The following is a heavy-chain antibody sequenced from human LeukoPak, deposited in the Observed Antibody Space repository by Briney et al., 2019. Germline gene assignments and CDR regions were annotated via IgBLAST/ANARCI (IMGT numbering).Heavy chain of an antibody. CDR2: IKQDGSEK. J-gene: IGHJ4*02. V-gene: IGHV3-7*03. CDR3: ARARLTLAREVIIKADY. CDR1: GFSFSTYW. D-gene: IGHD3-10*01. Sequence: QTGGSLRLYSAASGFSFSTYWMSWVRQGPGKGLQWVANIKQDGSEKNYVDSVKGRFTISRDNAKNSLYLQMNSLTAEDTAVYYCARARLTLAREVIIKADYWGQGILVTVSP.